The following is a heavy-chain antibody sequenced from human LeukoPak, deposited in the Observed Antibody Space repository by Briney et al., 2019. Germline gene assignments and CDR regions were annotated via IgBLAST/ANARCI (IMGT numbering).Heavy chain of an antibody. J-gene: IGHJ5*02. CDR3: ARGTVTTWGGFDP. CDR2: IYHSGST. D-gene: IGHD4-11*01. V-gene: IGHV4-30-2*01. Sequence: PSQTLSLTCAVSGGSIISGGYSWSWIRQPPGKGLECIGYIYHSGSTYYNPSLKSRVTISVDRSKNQFSLKLSSVTAADTALYYCARGTVTTWGGFDPWGQGTLVTVSS. CDR1: GGSIISGGYS.